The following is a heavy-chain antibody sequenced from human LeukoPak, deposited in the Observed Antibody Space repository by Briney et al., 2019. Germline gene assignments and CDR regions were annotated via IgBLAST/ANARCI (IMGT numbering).Heavy chain of an antibody. CDR2: IYYSGST. D-gene: IGHD6-19*01. V-gene: IGHV4-39*01. Sequence: SETLSLTCTVSGGSISSSSYYWGWIRQPPGKWLEWIGSIYYSGSTYYNPSLKSRVTISVDTSKNQFSLKLSSVTAADTSVYYCARHTPSGWCYFDYWGQGTLVTVSS. J-gene: IGHJ4*02. CDR3: ARHTPSGWCYFDY. CDR1: GGSISSSSYY.